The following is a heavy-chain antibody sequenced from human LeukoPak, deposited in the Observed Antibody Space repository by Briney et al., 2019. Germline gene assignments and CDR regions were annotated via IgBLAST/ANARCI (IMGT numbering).Heavy chain of an antibody. CDR3: ARGEITVTMRYFDY. Sequence: PGGSLRLSCAVSGFSFSGFGMHWVRQAPGKGLEWVSYISSSGSTTYYADSVKGRFTISRDNAKNSLYLQINSLRAEDTAIYYCARGEITVTMRYFDYWGQGTLVTVSS. CDR1: GFSFSGFG. D-gene: IGHD4-17*01. CDR2: ISSSGSTT. J-gene: IGHJ4*02. V-gene: IGHV3-48*01.